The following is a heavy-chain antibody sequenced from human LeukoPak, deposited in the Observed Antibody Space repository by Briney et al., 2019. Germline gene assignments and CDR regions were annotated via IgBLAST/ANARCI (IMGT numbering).Heavy chain of an antibody. D-gene: IGHD3-3*01. CDR1: GGSISSTRYY. J-gene: IGHJ4*02. CDR3: ARELATHYDFWSGYYSRPHYFDY. Sequence: SETLSLTCTVSGGSISSTRYYWGWIRQPPGKGLEWIGSIYYSGSTYYNPSLKSRVTMSVDRSKNQFSLKLSSVTAADTAVYYCARELATHYDFWSGYYSRPHYFDYWGQGTLVTVSS. V-gene: IGHV4-39*07. CDR2: IYYSGST.